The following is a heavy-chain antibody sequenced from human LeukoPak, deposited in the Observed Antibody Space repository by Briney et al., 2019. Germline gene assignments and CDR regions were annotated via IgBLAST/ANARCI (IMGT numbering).Heavy chain of an antibody. D-gene: IGHD5-12*01. CDR1: GYSFTGYY. CDR3: ASGYGSAGSFDY. J-gene: IGHJ4*02. V-gene: IGHV1-2*02. CDR2: INPNSGDT. Sequence: GASVKVSCKASGYSFTGYYMHWVRQAPGQGLEWMGWINPNSGDTKYAQKFQGRVTMTRDTSISTAYMELSRLRSDDTAVYYCASGYGSAGSFDYWGQGTLVTVSS.